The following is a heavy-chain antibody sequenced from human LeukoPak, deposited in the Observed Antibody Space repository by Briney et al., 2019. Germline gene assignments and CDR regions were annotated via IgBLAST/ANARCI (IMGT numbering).Heavy chain of an antibody. V-gene: IGHV3-48*01. J-gene: IGHJ3*02. CDR2: INSRSSTI. D-gene: IGHD1-26*01. CDR3: AREVGTPQAFDI. Sequence: GGSLRLSCAASRFTFSNYGVNWVRQAPGKGLEWVSYINSRSSTIYYADSVRGRFTISRDNAKNSLYLQMNSLKAEDAAIYYCAREVGTPQAFDIWGQGTMVTVSS. CDR1: RFTFSNYG.